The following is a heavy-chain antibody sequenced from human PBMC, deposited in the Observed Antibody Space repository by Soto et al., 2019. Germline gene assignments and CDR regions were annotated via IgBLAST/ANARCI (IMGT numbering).Heavy chain of an antibody. V-gene: IGHV3-9*01. J-gene: IGHJ4*02. CDR2: LSWNSGSI. Sequence: EVQLVESGGALVQPGRSLSLSCAASGLTLDVYARHWVRQAPGKGLEWVSVLSWNSGSIGYADSVKGRFTISRDNAKNSLYLQMNSLRAEDTALYYCAKDGAIGCSGGSCYHYFDYWGQGTLVTVSS. CDR3: AKDGAIGCSGGSCYHYFDY. CDR1: GLTLDVYA. D-gene: IGHD2-15*01.